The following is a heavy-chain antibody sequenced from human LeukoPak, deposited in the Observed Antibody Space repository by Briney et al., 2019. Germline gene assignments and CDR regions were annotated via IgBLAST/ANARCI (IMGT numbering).Heavy chain of an antibody. J-gene: IGHJ4*02. D-gene: IGHD3-22*01. CDR3: TRGQYYYHSGHYLGNFDY. CDR2: ISYDGSNK. CDR1: GFTFSSYG. Sequence: PGRSLRLSCAASGFTFSSYGMHWVRQAPGKGLEWVAVISYDGSNKYYADSVKGRFTISRDNSKNTLYLQMNSLRAEDTAVYYCTRGQYYYHSGHYLGNFDYWGPGTLVTVSS. V-gene: IGHV3-30*03.